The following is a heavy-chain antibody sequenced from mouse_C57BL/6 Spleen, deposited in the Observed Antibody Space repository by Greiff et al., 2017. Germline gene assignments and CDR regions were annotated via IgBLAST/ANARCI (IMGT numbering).Heavy chain of an antibody. CDR3: AGDDDDGDYYAMDY. V-gene: IGHV1-64*01. CDR2: IHPNSGST. Sequence: QVQLQQPGAELVKPGASVKLSCKASGYTFTSYWMHWVKQRPGQGLEWIGMIHPNSGSTNYNEKFKSKATLTVDKSSSTAYMQHSSLTSEDSAGYYCAGDDDDGDYYAMDYWGQGTSVTVSS. D-gene: IGHD2-4*01. J-gene: IGHJ4*01. CDR1: GYTFTSYW.